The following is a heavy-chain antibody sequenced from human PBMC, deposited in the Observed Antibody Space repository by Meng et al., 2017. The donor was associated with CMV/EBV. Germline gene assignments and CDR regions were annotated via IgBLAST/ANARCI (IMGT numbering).Heavy chain of an antibody. V-gene: IGHV3-7*01. D-gene: IGHD5-18*01. Sequence: GESLKIPCAASGFTFSSYWMSWVRQAPGKGLEWVANIKQDGSEKYYVDSVKGRFTISRDNAKNSLYLQMNSLRAEDTAVYYCARDRGYSYSDYWGQGTLVTVSS. CDR3: ARDRGYSYSDY. J-gene: IGHJ4*02. CDR2: IKQDGSEK. CDR1: GFTFSSYW.